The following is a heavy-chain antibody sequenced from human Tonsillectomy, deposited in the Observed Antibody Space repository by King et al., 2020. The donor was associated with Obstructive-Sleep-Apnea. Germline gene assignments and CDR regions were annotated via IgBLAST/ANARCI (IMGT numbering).Heavy chain of an antibody. CDR1: GGSISNYY. J-gene: IGHJ6*02. CDR3: ARQAYYYYGMDV. CDR2: INYSGST. V-gene: IGHV4-59*08. Sequence: VQLQESGPGLVKPSETLSLTCTVSGGSISNYYWSWIRQPPGKGLEWIGYINYSGSTNYNPSLKSRVTISVDTSKNQFSLKLSSVTAADTAVYYCARQAYYYYGMDVWGLGTTVTVSS.